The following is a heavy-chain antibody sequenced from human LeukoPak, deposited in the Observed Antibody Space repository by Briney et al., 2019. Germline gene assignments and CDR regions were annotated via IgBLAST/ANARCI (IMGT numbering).Heavy chain of an antibody. D-gene: IGHD2-15*01. CDR2: IYYSGST. V-gene: IGHV4-61*01. J-gene: IGHJ3*02. CDR1: GGSVSSGSDY. Sequence: SETLSLTCTVSGGSVSSGSDYGSWIRQPPGKGLEWIEYIYYSGSTNYNPSLKSRVTISVDTSKNQFSLKLSSVTAADTAVYYCARVGRYCSGGSCYSSAFDIWGQGTMVTVSS. CDR3: ARVGRYCSGGSCYSSAFDI.